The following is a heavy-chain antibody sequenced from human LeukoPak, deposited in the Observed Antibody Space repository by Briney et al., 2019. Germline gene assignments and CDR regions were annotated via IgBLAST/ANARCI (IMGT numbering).Heavy chain of an antibody. V-gene: IGHV4-59*01. CDR2: FYYSGGT. CDR3: ATYVDYGDYVDN. Sequence: SETLSFTCTVSGGSISSYYWSWIRQPPGKGLEWIGYFYYSGGTNYNPSLKSRVTMSVDTSRNQFSLKVSSVTAADTAVYYCATYVDYGDYVDNWGQGTLVTVSS. J-gene: IGHJ4*02. CDR1: GGSISSYY. D-gene: IGHD4-17*01.